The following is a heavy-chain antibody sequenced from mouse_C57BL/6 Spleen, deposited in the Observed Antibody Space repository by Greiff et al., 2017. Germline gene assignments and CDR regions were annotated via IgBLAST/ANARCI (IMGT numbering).Heavy chain of an antibody. Sequence: EVQLVESGGGLVKPGGSLKLSCAASGFTFSSYTMSWVRQTPEKRLEWVATISGGGGNTYYPDSVKGRFTISRDNAKNTLYLQMSSLRSEDTALYYCARPDYYGSSYEGYYYAMDYWGQGTSVTVSS. J-gene: IGHJ4*01. D-gene: IGHD1-1*01. CDR1: GFTFSSYT. CDR2: ISGGGGNT. V-gene: IGHV5-9*01. CDR3: ARPDYYGSSYEGYYYAMDY.